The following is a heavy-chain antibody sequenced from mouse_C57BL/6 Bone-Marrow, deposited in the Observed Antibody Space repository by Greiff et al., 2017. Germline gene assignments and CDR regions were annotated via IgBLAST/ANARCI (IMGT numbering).Heavy chain of an antibody. CDR1: GFTFSDYG. D-gene: IGHD1-1*01. CDR2: ISSGSSTI. V-gene: IGHV5-17*01. CDR3: ASRGYGSSYGYFDV. J-gene: IGHJ1*03. Sequence: DVMLVESGGGLVKPGGSLKLSCAASGFTFSDYGMHWVRQAPEKGLEWVAYISSGSSTIYYADTVKGRFTISRDNAKNTLFLQMTSLRSEDTAMYYCASRGYGSSYGYFDVWGTGTTVTVSS.